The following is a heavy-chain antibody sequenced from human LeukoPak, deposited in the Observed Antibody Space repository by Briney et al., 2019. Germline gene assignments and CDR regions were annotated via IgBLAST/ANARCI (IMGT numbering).Heavy chain of an antibody. CDR2: INWNSDSI. CDR3: AREDSGSYHH. V-gene: IGHV3-9*01. J-gene: IGHJ4*02. CDR1: GFTFDDYA. D-gene: IGHD1-26*01. Sequence: PGGSLRLSCAVSGFTFDDYAMHWVRQVPGKGLEWVSGINWNSDSIGYADSVKGRFTTSRDNAKNSLYLQMNSLRAEDTAVYYCAREDSGSYHHWGQGTLVTVSS.